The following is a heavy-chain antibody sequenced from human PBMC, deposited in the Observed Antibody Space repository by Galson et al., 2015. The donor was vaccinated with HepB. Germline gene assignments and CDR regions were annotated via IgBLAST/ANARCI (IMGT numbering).Heavy chain of an antibody. Sequence: SLRLSCAVSGFTFGHFAMHWVRQAPGKGLEWVSGISWNSGTTVYAGSVRGRFTISRDNAKNSLYLQMNGLRGEDTALYYCAKDEFDTVMALSGAFDVWGQGTLVTVSS. V-gene: IGHV3-9*01. CDR1: GFTFGHFA. CDR3: AKDEFDTVMALSGAFDV. J-gene: IGHJ3*01. D-gene: IGHD5-18*01. CDR2: ISWNSGTT.